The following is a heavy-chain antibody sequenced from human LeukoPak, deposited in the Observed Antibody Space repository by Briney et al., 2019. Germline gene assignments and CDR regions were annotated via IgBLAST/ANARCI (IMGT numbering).Heavy chain of an antibody. D-gene: IGHD1-26*01. V-gene: IGHV1-18*01. CDR2: ISAYNGNT. CDR3: ASSGSYREGFDY. J-gene: IGHJ4*02. Sequence: ASVKVSCKASGYTXTNYGINRVRQAPGQGLEWMGWISAYNGNTNYAQKLQGRVTMTTDTYTSTAYMELRSLRSDDTAVYYCASSGSYREGFDYWGQGTLVTVSS. CDR1: GYTXTNYG.